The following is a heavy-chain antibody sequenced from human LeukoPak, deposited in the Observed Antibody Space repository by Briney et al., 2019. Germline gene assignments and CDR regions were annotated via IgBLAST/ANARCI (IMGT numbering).Heavy chain of an antibody. CDR2: INPNSGGT. CDR3: ARDGVVWQLVSYYYYYYMDV. D-gene: IGHD6-6*01. J-gene: IGHJ6*03. CDR1: GYTFTGYY. V-gene: IGHV1-2*06. Sequence: ASVKVSCKASGYTFTGYYMHWVRQAPGQGLEWMGRINPNSGGTNYAQKFQGRVTMTRDTSISTAYMELSRLRSDDTAVYYCARDGVVWQLVSYYYYYYMDVWGKGTTVTVSS.